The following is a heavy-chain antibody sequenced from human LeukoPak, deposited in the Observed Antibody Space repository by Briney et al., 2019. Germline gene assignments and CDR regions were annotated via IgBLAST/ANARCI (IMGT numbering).Heavy chain of an antibody. CDR3: ARGIARVANNGRSWLDA. CDR2: IFHGGSS. CDR1: GYSFSSAFY. Sequence: SETLSLTCTVSGYSFSSAFYWAWIRQPPGKGLEWIGSIFHGGSSYYSPSLKSRVSISLDTSKDQFSLELSSVTATDTAVYYCARGIARVANNGRSWLDAWGQGTLVTVPS. J-gene: IGHJ5*02. D-gene: IGHD6-13*01. V-gene: IGHV4-38-2*02.